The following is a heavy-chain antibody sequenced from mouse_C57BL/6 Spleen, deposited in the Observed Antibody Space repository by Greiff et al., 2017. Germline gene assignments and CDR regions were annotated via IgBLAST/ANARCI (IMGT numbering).Heavy chain of an antibody. D-gene: IGHD1-1*01. Sequence: EVMLVESGEGLVKPGGSLKLSCAASGFTFSSYAMSWVRQTPEKRLEWVAYISSGGDYIYYADTVKGRFTISRDNARNTLYLQMSSLKSEDTAMYYCTRDQVYGREGYFDVWGTGTTVTVSS. J-gene: IGHJ1*03. CDR2: ISSGGDYI. CDR3: TRDQVYGREGYFDV. V-gene: IGHV5-9-1*02. CDR1: GFTFSSYA.